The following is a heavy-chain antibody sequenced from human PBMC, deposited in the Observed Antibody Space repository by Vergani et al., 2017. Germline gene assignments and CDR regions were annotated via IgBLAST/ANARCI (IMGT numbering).Heavy chain of an antibody. CDR3: TTPTKWELRYYFDY. CDR2: VSTGTKSQ. D-gene: IGHD3-9*01. V-gene: IGHV3-21*05. J-gene: IGHJ4*02. Sequence: EVQLVESGGGLVKPGGSLRLSCVVSGFDFSSYIMNWVRQAPGKGLEWVSFVSTGTKSQSYAESVKGRFTISRDSAKNSLYLQMDSLRAEDTAVYYCTTPTKWELRYYFDYWGQGTLVTVSS. CDR1: GFDFSSYI.